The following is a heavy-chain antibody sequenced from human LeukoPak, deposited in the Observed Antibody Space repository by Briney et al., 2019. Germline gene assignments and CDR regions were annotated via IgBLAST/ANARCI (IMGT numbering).Heavy chain of an antibody. CDR1: GFTFSSYG. Sequence: GRSLRLSCAASGFTFSSYGMHWVRQAPGKGLEWVAVIWYDGSNKYYADSVKGRFTISRDNSKNTLYLQMNSLRAEDTAVYYCARRGGAEARLLNYWGQGTLVTVSS. CDR3: ARRGGAEARLLNY. V-gene: IGHV3-33*01. CDR2: IWYDGSNK. J-gene: IGHJ4*02. D-gene: IGHD1-14*01.